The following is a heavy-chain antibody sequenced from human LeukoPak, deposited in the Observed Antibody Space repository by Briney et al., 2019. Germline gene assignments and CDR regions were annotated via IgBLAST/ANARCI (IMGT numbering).Heavy chain of an antibody. Sequence: PSETLSLTCTVSDGSISSHYWSWIGQPAGKGLEWIGHFYTSGSTNYNPSLKSRVTMSVDTSKNQFSLRLSSVTAADTALYYCARGDALDIWGQGTMVTVSS. V-gene: IGHV4-4*07. CDR2: FYTSGST. CDR3: ARGDALDI. J-gene: IGHJ3*02. CDR1: DGSISSHY.